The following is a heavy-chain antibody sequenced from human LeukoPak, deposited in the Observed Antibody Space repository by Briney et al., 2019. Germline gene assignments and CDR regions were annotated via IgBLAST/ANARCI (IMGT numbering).Heavy chain of an antibody. CDR2: IGSSSSYI. Sequence: PGGSLRLSCAASGFTFSSYSMNWVRQAPGKGLEWVSSIGSSSSYIYYADSVKGRFTISRDNSKNTLYLQMNSLRAEDTAVYYCARDIRVTPNYYYGMDVWGQGTTVTVSS. J-gene: IGHJ6*02. CDR3: ARDIRVTPNYYYGMDV. CDR1: GFTFSSYS. V-gene: IGHV3-21*01. D-gene: IGHD4-23*01.